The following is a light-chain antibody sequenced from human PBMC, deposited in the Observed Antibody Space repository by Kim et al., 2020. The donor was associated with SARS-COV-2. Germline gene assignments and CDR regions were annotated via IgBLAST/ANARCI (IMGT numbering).Light chain of an antibody. J-gene: IGKJ4*01. CDR1: QSVSDY. V-gene: IGKV3-11*01. CDR2: GAS. Sequence: EIVLTQSPATLSLSPGERATLSCRASQSVSDYLAWYQQKPGQAPRLLVYGASKRATGIPARFSGSGSGTDFTLTISSLEPEDFAVYYCQQRSNWPPLTFGGGTKVDIK. CDR3: QQRSNWPPLT.